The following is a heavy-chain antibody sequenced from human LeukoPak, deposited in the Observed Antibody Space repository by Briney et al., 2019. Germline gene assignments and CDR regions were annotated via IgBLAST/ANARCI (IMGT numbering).Heavy chain of an antibody. V-gene: IGHV3-30-3*01. Sequence: GGSLRLSCAASGFTFSTYFMHWVRQAPGKGLEWVADIASDGSHTFYVESVKGRFTISRDNSKNTLYLQVNGLRAEDTAVYFCARERQDTILHSGAFDIWGQGTMVTVSS. CDR1: GFTFSTYF. CDR3: ARERQDTILHSGAFDI. CDR2: IASDGSHT. J-gene: IGHJ3*02. D-gene: IGHD2-21*01.